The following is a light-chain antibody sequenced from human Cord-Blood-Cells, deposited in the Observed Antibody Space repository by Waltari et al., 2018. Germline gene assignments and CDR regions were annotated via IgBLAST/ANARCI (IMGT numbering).Light chain of an antibody. CDR1: QSSSSY. CDR2: AAS. Sequence: DIQMTQSPSSLSASVGDRVPLTCRASQSSSSYLNWYQQKPGKAPKLLIYAASSLQSGVPSRFSGSGSGTDFTLTISSLQPEDFATYYCQQSYSTPYTFGQGTKLEIK. CDR3: QQSYSTPYT. J-gene: IGKJ2*01. V-gene: IGKV1-39*01.